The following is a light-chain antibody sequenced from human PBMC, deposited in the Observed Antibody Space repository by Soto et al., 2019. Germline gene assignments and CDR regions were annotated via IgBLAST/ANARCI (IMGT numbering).Light chain of an antibody. CDR2: AAS. CDR3: QQSYNTPIT. V-gene: IGKV1-39*01. CDR1: QTISNY. Sequence: IHITRSPSSLSASLVGRVSITCLASQTISNYLNWYQQKSGRAPELLVYAASNLQSGVPSRFTGSGSGTHFTLTISGLEPADFATYFCQQSYNTPITFGQGTRLEIK. J-gene: IGKJ5*01.